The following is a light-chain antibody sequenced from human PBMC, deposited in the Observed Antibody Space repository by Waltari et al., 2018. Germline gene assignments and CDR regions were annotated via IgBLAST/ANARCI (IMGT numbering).Light chain of an antibody. CDR3: SSYAGSNNLV. Sequence: QSALTQPPSASGSPGQSVTISCTGTSSDVGGYNSVSWYQQHPGKAPQLMIYEVSKRPAGVPDRLSASKSGNTASLTVSRLQAEDEADYYCSSYAGSNNLVFGGGTKLTVL. CDR2: EVS. J-gene: IGLJ2*01. CDR1: SSDVGGYNS. V-gene: IGLV2-8*01.